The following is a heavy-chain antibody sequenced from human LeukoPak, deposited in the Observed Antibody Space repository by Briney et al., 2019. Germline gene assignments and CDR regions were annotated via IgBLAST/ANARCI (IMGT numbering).Heavy chain of an antibody. CDR2: IYYSRST. J-gene: IGHJ4*02. CDR3: AKDRGNTGY. D-gene: IGHD1-14*01. Sequence: PSETLSLTCSVSGGSISLSYYYWSWIRQPPGKGLEWIGYIYYSRSTNYNPSLKSRVTISVDTSKNQFSLKLSPVTAADTAVYYCAKDRGNTGYWGQGTLVTVSS. V-gene: IGHV4-61*01. CDR1: GGSISLSYYY.